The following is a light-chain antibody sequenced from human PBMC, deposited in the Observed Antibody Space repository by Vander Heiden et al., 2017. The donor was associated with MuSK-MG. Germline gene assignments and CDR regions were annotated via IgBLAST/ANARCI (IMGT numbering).Light chain of an antibody. CDR2: KAS. V-gene: IGKV1-5*03. Sequence: DIQITQSPSTLSASVGDRVTITCRASQSISSWLAWYQQKPGKAPNLLIDKASSLKSGVPSRLSGSGSGTDFALTSSSLQPDDCATDDCKQYKEVPLTCGGGTKVEIK. CDR3: KQYKEVPLT. CDR1: QSISSW. J-gene: IGKJ4*01.